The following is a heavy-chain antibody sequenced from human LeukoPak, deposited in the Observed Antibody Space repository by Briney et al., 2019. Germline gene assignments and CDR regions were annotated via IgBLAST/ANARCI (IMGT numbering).Heavy chain of an antibody. V-gene: IGHV4-34*01. D-gene: IGHD6-25*01. CDR2: INHSGST. J-gene: IGHJ4*02. CDR3: ARDREQRD. Sequence: PSETLSLACAVYGVSFSGYYWSWIRQPPGKGLEWIGEINHSGSTNYNPSLKSRVTISVDTSKNQFSLKLSSVTAADTAVYYCARDREQRDWGQGTLVTVSS. CDR1: GVSFSGYY.